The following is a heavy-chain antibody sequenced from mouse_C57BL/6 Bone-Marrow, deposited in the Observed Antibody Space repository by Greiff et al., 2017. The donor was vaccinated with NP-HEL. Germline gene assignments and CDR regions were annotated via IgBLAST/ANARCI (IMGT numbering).Heavy chain of an antibody. J-gene: IGHJ1*03. V-gene: IGHV1-76*01. CDR3: ASDGNWYFDV. CDR2: IYPGSGNT. Sequence: VQLQQSGAELVRPGASVKLSCKASGYTFTDYYINWVKQRPGQGLEWIARIYPGSGNTYYNEKFKGKATLTAEKSSSTAYMQLSSLTSEDSAVYFCASDGNWYFDVWGTGTTVTVSS. D-gene: IGHD2-1*01. CDR1: GYTFTDYY.